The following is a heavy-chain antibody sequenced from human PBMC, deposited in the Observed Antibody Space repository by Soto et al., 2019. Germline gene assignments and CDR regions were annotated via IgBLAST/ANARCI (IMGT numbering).Heavy chain of an antibody. V-gene: IGHV3-23*01. CDR3: AKGIAARPGVYYYYYYGMDV. D-gene: IGHD6-6*01. CDR1: GFTFSSYA. J-gene: IGHJ6*02. CDR2: ISGSGGST. Sequence: GGSLRLSCAASGFTFSSYAMSWVRQAPGKGLEWVSAISGSGGSTYYADSVKGRFTISRDNSKNTLYLQMNSLRAEDTAVYYCAKGIAARPGVYYYYYYGMDVWGQGTTVTVSS.